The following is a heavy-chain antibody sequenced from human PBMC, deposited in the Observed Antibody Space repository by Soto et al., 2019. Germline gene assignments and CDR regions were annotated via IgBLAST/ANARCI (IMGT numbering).Heavy chain of an antibody. CDR1: EFSFRNYA. D-gene: IGHD1-1*01. Sequence: EVQWLESGGGLVQPGGSLRLSCAASEFSFRNYAMSWVRQAPGKGLEWVSGISAGGGTTYYADSVNGRFTISRDSSKNTLFLQMNSMRAEDTAVYYCAATTTMAATGRTYYLAFWGQGTLVTVSS. V-gene: IGHV3-23*01. J-gene: IGHJ4*02. CDR2: ISAGGGTT. CDR3: AATTTMAATGRTYYLAF.